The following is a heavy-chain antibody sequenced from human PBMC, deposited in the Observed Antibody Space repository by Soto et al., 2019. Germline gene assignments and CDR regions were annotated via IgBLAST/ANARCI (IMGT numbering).Heavy chain of an antibody. CDR3: ARMIPLRYWDWLLWRGGWFAP. Sequence: QVQLVQSGAEVKKPGASVKVSCKASGYTFTSYDINCVRQATGQGLEWMGWMTPNSGNTGYAQKFQGRVTMTRNTSKSTAYMELSSLRSEDKAVYYCARMIPLRYWDWLLWRGGWFAPWCQGTLVTVSS. CDR1: GYTFTSYD. D-gene: IGHD3-9*01. V-gene: IGHV1-8*01. CDR2: MTPNSGNT. J-gene: IGHJ5*02.